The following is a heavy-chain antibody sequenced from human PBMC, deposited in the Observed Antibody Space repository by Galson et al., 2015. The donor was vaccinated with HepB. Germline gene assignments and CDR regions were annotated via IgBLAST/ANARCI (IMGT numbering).Heavy chain of an antibody. CDR3: ARVPAAMGDAFDF. J-gene: IGHJ3*01. CDR2: ISSSSSYI. D-gene: IGHD2-2*01. CDR1: GFTFSSYS. V-gene: IGHV3-21*01. Sequence: SLRLSCAASGFTFSSYSMNWVRQAPGKGLEWVSSISSSSSYIYYAKSVKGRFTISRDNAKNSLYLPMNSLRAEYTAVYDCARVPAAMGDAFDFWGQRTMVTVSS.